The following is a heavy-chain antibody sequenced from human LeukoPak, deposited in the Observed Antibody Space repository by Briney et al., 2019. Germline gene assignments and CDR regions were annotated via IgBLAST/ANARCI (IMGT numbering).Heavy chain of an antibody. D-gene: IGHD4/OR15-4a*01. CDR2: IIPIFGTA. J-gene: IGHJ3*02. CDR3: ARQTQLWCSVAFDI. CDR1: GGTFSSYA. Sequence: SVKVSCKASGGTFSSYAISWVRQAPGQGLEWMGGIIPIFGTANYAQKFQGRVTITADKSTSTAYMELSSLRSEDTAVYYCARQTQLWCSVAFDIWGQGTMVTVSS. V-gene: IGHV1-69*06.